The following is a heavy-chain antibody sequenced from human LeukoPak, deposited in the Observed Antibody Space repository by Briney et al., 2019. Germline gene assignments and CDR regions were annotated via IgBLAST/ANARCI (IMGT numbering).Heavy chain of an antibody. D-gene: IGHD3-10*01. CDR1: GGSFSGYY. V-gene: IGHV4-34*01. CDR3: ARERKRGVRGVIIDY. CDR2: INHSGGT. J-gene: IGHJ4*02. Sequence: SETLSLTCAVYGGSFSGYYWSWIRQPPGKGLEWIGEINHSGGTNYNPSLKSRVTISVDTSKNQFSLKLSSVTAADTAVYYCARERKRGVRGVIIDYWGQGTLVTVSS.